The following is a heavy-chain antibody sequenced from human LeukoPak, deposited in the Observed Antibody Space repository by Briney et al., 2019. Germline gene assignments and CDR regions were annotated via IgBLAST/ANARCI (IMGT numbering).Heavy chain of an antibody. CDR3: ARDAPYYDFWSGRSLDY. D-gene: IGHD3-3*01. CDR1: GFTFSSYG. J-gene: IGHJ4*02. CDR2: IWYDGSNK. V-gene: IGHV3-33*01. Sequence: GRSLRLSCAASGFTFSSYGMHWVRQAPGKGLEWVAVIWYDGSNKYYADSVKGRFTISRDNSKNTLYLQMNSLRAEDTAVYYCARDAPYYDFWSGRSLDYWGQGTLVTVSS.